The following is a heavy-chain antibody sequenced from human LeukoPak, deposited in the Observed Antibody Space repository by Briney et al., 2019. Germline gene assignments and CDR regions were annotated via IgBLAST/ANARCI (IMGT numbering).Heavy chain of an antibody. J-gene: IGHJ5*02. CDR3: ARDLQRTTKAWFDP. CDR1: GYTFTSYG. D-gene: IGHD1-14*01. Sequence: ASVKVSCKASGYTFTSYGISWVRQAPGQGLEWMGWISAYNGNTNYVQKLQGRVTMTTDTSTSTAYMELRSLRSDGTAVYYCARDLQRTTKAWFDPWGQGTLVTVSS. V-gene: IGHV1-18*01. CDR2: ISAYNGNT.